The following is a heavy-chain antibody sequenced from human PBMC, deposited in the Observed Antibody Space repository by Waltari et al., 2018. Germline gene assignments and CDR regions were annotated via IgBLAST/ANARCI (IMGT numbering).Heavy chain of an antibody. J-gene: IGHJ4*02. D-gene: IGHD1-26*01. Sequence: QVQLVQSGAEVKKLGASVKVSCKVSGYTLTELSMHWVRQAPGKGLEWMGGFDPEDGEKNYEQKCQGRVTMTEDTSTNTAYMELSSLRSEDKAVYYCATELHQFDYWGQGTLVTVSS. CDR3: ATELHQFDY. CDR2: FDPEDGEK. V-gene: IGHV1-24*01. CDR1: GYTLTELS.